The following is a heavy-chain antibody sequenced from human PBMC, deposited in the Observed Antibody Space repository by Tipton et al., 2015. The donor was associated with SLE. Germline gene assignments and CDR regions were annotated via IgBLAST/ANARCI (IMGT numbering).Heavy chain of an antibody. CDR3: ARGPHGFDI. J-gene: IGHJ3*02. V-gene: IGHV4-4*07. CDR1: GGSISNYY. CDR2: VYTSGWT. Sequence: TLSLTCTVSGGSISNYYWSWIRQPAGEGLEWIGRVYTSGWTNYNPSLKSRVTMSVDTSKKPFSLKLSSVTAADTAVYYCARGPHGFDIWGQGTMVTVSS.